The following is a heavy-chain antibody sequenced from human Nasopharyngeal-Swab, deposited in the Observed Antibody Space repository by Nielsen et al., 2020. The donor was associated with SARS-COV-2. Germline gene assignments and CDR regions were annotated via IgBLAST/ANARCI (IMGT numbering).Heavy chain of an antibody. V-gene: IGHV3-9*01. CDR3: AKDWRTGRSLGLFGMDV. CDR2: ISRDSGSI. J-gene: IGHJ6*02. CDR1: VLSIDEYA. D-gene: IGHD7-27*01. Sequence: SLKISCEGSVLSIDEYAMYWVRQAPGKGLEWVSGISRDSGSIDYVDSVKGRFTISRDNAKNSLYLQMNSLRPEDTALYYCAKDWRTGRSLGLFGMDVWGQGTTVIVSS.